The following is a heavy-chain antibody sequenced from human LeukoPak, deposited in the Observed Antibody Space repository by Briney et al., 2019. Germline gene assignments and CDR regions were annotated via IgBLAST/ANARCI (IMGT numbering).Heavy chain of an antibody. V-gene: IGHV4-39*07. CDR3: ARLQATVTIHAYFDY. D-gene: IGHD4-17*01. Sequence: PSETLSLTCTVSSGSISTSNYYWGWVRQPPGKALEWIGNIFYSGSTYYSPSLKSRVTISLDTSKNQFSLKLDSVTAADTAVYYCARLQATVTIHAYFDYWGQGTLVTVSS. CDR1: SGSISTSNYY. CDR2: IFYSGST. J-gene: IGHJ4*01.